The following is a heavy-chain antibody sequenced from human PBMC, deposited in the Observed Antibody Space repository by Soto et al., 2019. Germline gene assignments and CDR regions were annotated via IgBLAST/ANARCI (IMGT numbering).Heavy chain of an antibody. CDR2: IIPILCIA. Sequence: QVQLVQSGAEVKKPGSSVKVSCKASGGTFSSYTISWVRQAPGQGLEWMGRIIPILCIANYAQKFQGRITIAADKSTSTAYMELSSLRSEATAVYYCAREGASAGESGAFDIWGQGTMVTVSS. J-gene: IGHJ3*02. D-gene: IGHD2-15*01. V-gene: IGHV1-69*08. CDR1: GGTFSSYT. CDR3: AREGASAGESGAFDI.